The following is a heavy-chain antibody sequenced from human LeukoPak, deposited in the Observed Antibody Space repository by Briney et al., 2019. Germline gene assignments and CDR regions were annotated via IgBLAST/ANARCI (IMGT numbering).Heavy chain of an antibody. CDR3: ARSRDYYLYYGMDV. CDR2: MNPNSGNT. Sequence: ASVKVSCKASGYTFTGYDINWVRQATGQGLEWMGWMNPNSGNTGYAQKFQGRVTMTRNTSISTAYMELSSLRSEDTAVYYCARSRDYYLYYGMDVWGQGTTVTVSS. V-gene: IGHV1-8*01. CDR1: GYTFTGYD. D-gene: IGHD6-6*01. J-gene: IGHJ6*02.